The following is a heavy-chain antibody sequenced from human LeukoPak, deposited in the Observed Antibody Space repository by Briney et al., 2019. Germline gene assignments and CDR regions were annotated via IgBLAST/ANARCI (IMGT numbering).Heavy chain of an antibody. V-gene: IGHV3-53*01. J-gene: IGHJ6*04. CDR2: IYSGGSI. Sequence: PGGSLRLSCAASGFTVSSNYMSWVRQAPGKGLEWVSVIYSGGSIYYADSVKGRFTISRDNSKNTLYLQMNSLRAEDTAVYYCARDASVCSSTSCYGDVWGKGTTVTVSS. D-gene: IGHD2-2*01. CDR3: ARDASVCSSTSCYGDV. CDR1: GFTVSSNY.